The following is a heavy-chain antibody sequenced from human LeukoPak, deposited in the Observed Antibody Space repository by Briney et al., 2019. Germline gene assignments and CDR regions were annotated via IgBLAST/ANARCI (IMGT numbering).Heavy chain of an antibody. J-gene: IGHJ6*03. CDR3: ARVRGSSWNADYYYHYMDV. D-gene: IGHD6-13*01. V-gene: IGHV4-4*07. CDR2: IFTSGTT. CDR1: GGSISTFY. Sequence: SETLSLTCTVSGGSISTFYWTCIRQPAGKGLEWIGRIFTSGTTNYNPSLKSRVTMSVDTSKNQFSLKVSSVTAADTAVYYCARVRGSSWNADYYYHYMDVWGKGTTVTISS.